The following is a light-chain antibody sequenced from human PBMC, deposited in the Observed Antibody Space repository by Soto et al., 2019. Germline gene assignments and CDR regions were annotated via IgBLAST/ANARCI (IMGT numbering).Light chain of an antibody. V-gene: IGKV3-20*01. Sequence: EIVLTQSPGTLSLSPGERATLSCRASQSLSSYLAWYQQKPGQAPTLLIYGASSRATGIPDRFSGSGSGTDFTLTISRLEPEDFAVYYCRQYGSSPSYTFGQRTKLEIK. CDR1: QSLSSY. J-gene: IGKJ2*01. CDR3: RQYGSSPSYT. CDR2: GAS.